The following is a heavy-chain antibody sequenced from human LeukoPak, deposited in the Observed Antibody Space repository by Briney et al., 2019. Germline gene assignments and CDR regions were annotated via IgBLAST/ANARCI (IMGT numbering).Heavy chain of an antibody. CDR2: IQYDRTNE. J-gene: IGHJ6*03. CDR3: AKDRCSNGIGCYYYYMEV. CDR1: GFTFSSYC. D-gene: IGHD2-8*01. V-gene: IGHV3-30*02. Sequence: PGGSLRLSCAASGFTFSSYCMHWVRQAPGKGLEWVAYIQYDRTNEQYAHSVKGRFRISRDNSNNILYLQMNSLGTEDTAVYYCAKDRCSNGIGCYYYYMEVWGKGTTVNISS.